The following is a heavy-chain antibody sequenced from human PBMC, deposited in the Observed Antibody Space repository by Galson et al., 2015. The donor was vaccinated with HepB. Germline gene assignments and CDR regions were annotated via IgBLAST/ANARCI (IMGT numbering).Heavy chain of an antibody. Sequence: SLRLSCAVSGFTFSNYAMSWVRQAPGKGLEWVSGISGSGLGTYYADSVKGRFTISRDNSKSSLYLQMNSLRGDDTAVYYCARDLRAIDWGTFDIWGQGRMVTVS. CDR2: ISGSGLGT. CDR3: ARDLRAIDWGTFDI. CDR1: GFTFSNYA. J-gene: IGHJ3*02. D-gene: IGHD7-27*01. V-gene: IGHV3-23*01.